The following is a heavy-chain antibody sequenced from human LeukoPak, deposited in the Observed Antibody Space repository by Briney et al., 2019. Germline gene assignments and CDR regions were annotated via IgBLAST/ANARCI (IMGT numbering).Heavy chain of an antibody. J-gene: IGHJ4*02. CDR2: IKQDESEK. D-gene: IGHD3-22*01. V-gene: IGHV3-7*01. CDR1: GFTFSSYW. Sequence: GGSLRLSCAASGFTFSSYWMSWVRQAPGKGLEWVANIKQDESEKYYVDSVKGRFTISRDNAKNSLYLQMNSLRAEDTAVYYCAKEFPSGYYSEPPIDYWGQGTLVTVSS. CDR3: AKEFPSGYYSEPPIDY.